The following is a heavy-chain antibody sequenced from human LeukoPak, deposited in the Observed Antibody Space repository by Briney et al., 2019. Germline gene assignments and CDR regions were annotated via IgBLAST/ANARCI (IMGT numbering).Heavy chain of an antibody. CDR2: FDPEDGET. CDR1: GYTLTELS. Sequence: ASVKVSCKVSGYTLTELSMHWVRQAPGKGLECIGGFDPEDGETIYAQKFQGRVTMTEDTSTDTAYMELSSLRSEDTAVYYCATERTGSGSLPFDYWGQGTLVTVSS. CDR3: ATERTGSGSLPFDY. D-gene: IGHD3-10*01. V-gene: IGHV1-24*01. J-gene: IGHJ4*02.